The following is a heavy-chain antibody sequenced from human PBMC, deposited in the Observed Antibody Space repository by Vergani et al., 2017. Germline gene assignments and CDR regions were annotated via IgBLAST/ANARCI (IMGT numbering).Heavy chain of an antibody. CDR1: GFTFSSYG. Sequence: QVQLVESGGGVVQPGGSLRLSCAASGFTFSSYGMHWVRQAPGKGLEWVAFIRNDGSNKYYIDSVKGRFTISRDNSKNTLYLQMNSLRAEDTAVYYCAKDLQWEVLDYWGQGTLVTVSS. CDR3: AKDLQWEVLDY. CDR2: IRNDGSNK. J-gene: IGHJ4*02. V-gene: IGHV3-30*02. D-gene: IGHD1-26*01.